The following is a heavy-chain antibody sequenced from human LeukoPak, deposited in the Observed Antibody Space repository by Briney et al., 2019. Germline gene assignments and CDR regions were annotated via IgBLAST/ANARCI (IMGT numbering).Heavy chain of an antibody. CDR3: ARPIFEVFYYMDV. CDR1: GYTFTSYG. V-gene: IGHV1-18*01. J-gene: IGHJ6*03. Sequence: ASVKVSCKASGYTFTSYGISWVRQAPGQGLEWMGWINAYNSNTDYAQKLQGRVTMTTDTSTSTAYMELRSLRSDDTAVYYCARPIFEVFYYMDVWGKGTTVTVSS. D-gene: IGHD3-3*01. CDR2: INAYNSNT.